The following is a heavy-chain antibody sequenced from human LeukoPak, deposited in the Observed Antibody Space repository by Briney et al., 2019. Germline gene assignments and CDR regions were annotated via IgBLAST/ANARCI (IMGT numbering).Heavy chain of an antibody. J-gene: IGHJ5*02. D-gene: IGHD3-22*01. CDR3: ARHANNYYDIPNYFDP. CDR2: IYPGDSDT. Sequence: GESLKISCKDSGYSFTNYWIAWVRQMPGKGLEWMGIIYPGDSDTRYSPSFQGQVTISADKSINTAYLQWSSLKASDTAMYYCARHANNYYDIPNYFDPCAQGTLVTVSS. CDR1: GYSFTNYW. V-gene: IGHV5-51*01.